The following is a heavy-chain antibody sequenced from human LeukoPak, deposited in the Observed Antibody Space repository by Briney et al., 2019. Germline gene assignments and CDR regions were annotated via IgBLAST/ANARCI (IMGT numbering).Heavy chain of an antibody. CDR3: ASGCGSTSCPGPYYFDY. CDR1: GCTFTGYY. D-gene: IGHD2-2*01. CDR2: INPNSGGA. J-gene: IGHJ4*02. Sequence: ASVKVSCKSSGCTFTGYYILWVRQAPGQGLEWMGWINPNSGGAKYAQKFQGRVTMTRDTSISTAYMELSRLRSDDTAVYYCASGCGSTSCPGPYYFDYWGQGTLATVSS. V-gene: IGHV1-2*02.